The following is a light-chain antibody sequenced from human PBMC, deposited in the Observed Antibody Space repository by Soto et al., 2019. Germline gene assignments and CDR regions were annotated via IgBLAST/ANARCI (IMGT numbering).Light chain of an antibody. CDR1: QDISNY. Sequence: DIPMTQSPSSLSASVGDRVTITCQASQDISNYLNWYQQKPGKAPKLLIYDASNLETGVPSRFSGSGSGTDFTFTISSLQPEDIATYYWQQYDNLPRTFGQGTKLEIK. CDR2: DAS. CDR3: QQYDNLPRT. V-gene: IGKV1-33*01. J-gene: IGKJ2*02.